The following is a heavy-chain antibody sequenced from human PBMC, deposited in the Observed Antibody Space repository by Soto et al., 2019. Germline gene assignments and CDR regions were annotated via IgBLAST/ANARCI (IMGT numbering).Heavy chain of an antibody. CDR3: ARGGNIVPAVYGMGV. J-gene: IGHJ6*02. V-gene: IGHV3-7*03. CDR1: EFPFNTYT. Sequence: GGSLRLSCAASEFPFNTYTMNWVRQLPGKGLEWVANIKQDGGETYYVDSVKGRFTVSRDNAKISLYLQMNSLRAEDTAVYYCARGGNIVPAVYGMGVWGQGTTVTV. CDR2: IKQDGGET. D-gene: IGHD2-15*01.